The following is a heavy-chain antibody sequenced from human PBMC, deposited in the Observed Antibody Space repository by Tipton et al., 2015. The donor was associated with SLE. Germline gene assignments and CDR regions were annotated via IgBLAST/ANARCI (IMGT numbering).Heavy chain of an antibody. CDR3: ARALITMIDGGAFDI. D-gene: IGHD3-22*01. CDR2: IRYDGSNK. J-gene: IGHJ3*02. CDR1: RFTFRTFG. Sequence: GSLRLSCAASRFTFRTFGMHWVRQAPGKGLDWVAFIRYDGSNKYYGDSVKGRFTISRDNSKNTLYLQMNSLRAEDTAVYYCARALITMIDGGAFDIWGQGTMVTVSS. V-gene: IGHV3-30*02.